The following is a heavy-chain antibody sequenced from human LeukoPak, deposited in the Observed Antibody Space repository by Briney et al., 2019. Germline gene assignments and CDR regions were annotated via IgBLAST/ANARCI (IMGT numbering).Heavy chain of an antibody. D-gene: IGHD3-22*01. CDR3: ARVSTYFYDSSGYYYFDH. V-gene: IGHV4-34*01. J-gene: IGHJ4*02. CDR1: GGSFSGYY. Sequence: SETLSLTCAVYGGSFSGYYWSWIRQPPGKGLEWIGEINHSGSTNYNPSLKSRVTISVDTSKNQFSLKLSSVTAADTAVYYCARVSTYFYDSSGYYYFDHWGQGTLVTVSS. CDR2: INHSGST.